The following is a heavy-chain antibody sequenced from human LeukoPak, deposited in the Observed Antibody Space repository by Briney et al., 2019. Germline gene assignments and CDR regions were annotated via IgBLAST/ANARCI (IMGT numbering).Heavy chain of an antibody. Sequence: EGSVKVSCKVSGYTLTELSMHWVRQAPGKGLEWMGGFDPEDGETIYAQKFQGRVTMTEDTSTDTAYMELSSLRSEDTAVYYCATDPKYCSGGSCPFDPWGQGTLVTVSS. CDR2: FDPEDGET. CDR1: GYTLTELS. V-gene: IGHV1-24*01. D-gene: IGHD2-15*01. J-gene: IGHJ5*02. CDR3: ATDPKYCSGGSCPFDP.